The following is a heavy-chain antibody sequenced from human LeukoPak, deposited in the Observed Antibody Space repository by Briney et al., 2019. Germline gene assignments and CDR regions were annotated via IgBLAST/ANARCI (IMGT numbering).Heavy chain of an antibody. Sequence: PGGSLRLSCAASGFTFSDHYMDWVRQAPGKGLEWVGRIRNKANSYTTEYAASVKGRFTISRDDSQSSLYLQMNSLKTEDTAVYYCARGVGPTTAQSTFDYWGQGALVTVSS. D-gene: IGHD1-26*01. V-gene: IGHV3-72*01. CDR1: GFTFSDHY. CDR2: IRNKANSYTT. CDR3: ARGVGPTTAQSTFDY. J-gene: IGHJ4*02.